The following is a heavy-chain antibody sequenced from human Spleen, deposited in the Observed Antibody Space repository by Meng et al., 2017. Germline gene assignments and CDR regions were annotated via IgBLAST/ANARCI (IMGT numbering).Heavy chain of an antibody. V-gene: IGHV4-59*01. Sequence: GSLRLSCTVSGGSISTYYWSWIRQPPGKGLEWIGNIYYRGSTNYNPSLKSRLTTSIDTSKNQFSLKLSSVTAADTAVYYCAREVGDSSGYFIDYWGQGTLVTVSS. CDR1: GGSISTYY. CDR3: AREVGDSSGYFIDY. CDR2: IYYRGST. J-gene: IGHJ4*02. D-gene: IGHD3-22*01.